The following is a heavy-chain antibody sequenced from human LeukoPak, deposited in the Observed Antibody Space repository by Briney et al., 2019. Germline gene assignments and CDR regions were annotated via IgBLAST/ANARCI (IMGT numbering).Heavy chain of an antibody. CDR2: VSWNSGNI. CDR1: GFTFDDYA. V-gene: IGHV3-9*01. J-gene: IGHJ4*02. Sequence: PGGSLRLSCAASGFTFDDYAMHWVRQAPGKGLEWVSGVSWNSGNIGYADSVKGRFTISRDNAKNSLYLQMNSLRAEDTALYYCAKVARMVRGAYYFDYWGQGTLVTVSS. D-gene: IGHD3-10*01. CDR3: AKVARMVRGAYYFDY.